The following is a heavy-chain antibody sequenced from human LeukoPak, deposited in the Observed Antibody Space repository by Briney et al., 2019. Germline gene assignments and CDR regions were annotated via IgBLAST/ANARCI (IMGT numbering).Heavy chain of an antibody. CDR2: ISGSGGST. Sequence: GGSLRLSCAASGFTFSNYAMNWVRQAPGKGLEWVSAISGSGGSTYYADSVKGRFTISRDNSKNTLYLQMNSLRAEDTAVYYCTKGTIWLPFDYWGQGTLVIVSS. V-gene: IGHV3-23*01. CDR3: TKGTIWLPFDY. J-gene: IGHJ4*02. D-gene: IGHD5-18*01. CDR1: GFTFSNYA.